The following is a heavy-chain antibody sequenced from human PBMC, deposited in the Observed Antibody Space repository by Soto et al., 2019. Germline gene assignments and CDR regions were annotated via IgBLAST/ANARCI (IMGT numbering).Heavy chain of an antibody. J-gene: IGHJ6*02. V-gene: IGHV4-30-2*01. D-gene: IGHD4-17*01. CDR1: GGSISSGGYS. CDR2: IYHSGST. CDR3: AINYGDYGMDV. Sequence: QLQLQESGSGLVKPSQTLSLTCAVSGGSISSGGYSWSWIRQPPGKGLEWIGYIYHSGSTYYNPSRKSRVTISVDRSKNQFSLKLSSVTAADTAVYYCAINYGDYGMDVWGQGTTVTVSS.